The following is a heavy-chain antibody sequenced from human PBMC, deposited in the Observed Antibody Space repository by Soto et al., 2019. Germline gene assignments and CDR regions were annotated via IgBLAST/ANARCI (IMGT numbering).Heavy chain of an antibody. D-gene: IGHD4-4*01. Sequence: QVQLVQSGPEVKKPGSSVKVSCEASGGTFSNFAVNWVRQAPGQGLEWVGGIIPLFNVAKYAQKFEGRVTIVADDSTSTAYMDLSSLSVDDTAVYYCVDSGSDLLGYDYKDTEGLDISGEGTRVTVSS. V-gene: IGHV1-69*01. CDR2: IIPLFNVA. CDR3: VDSGSDLLGYDYKDTEGLDI. CDR1: GGTFSNFA. J-gene: IGHJ3*02.